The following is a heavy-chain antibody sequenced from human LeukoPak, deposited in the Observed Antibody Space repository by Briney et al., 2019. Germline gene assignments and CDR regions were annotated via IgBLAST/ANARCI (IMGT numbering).Heavy chain of an antibody. CDR1: GGSISSSSYY. D-gene: IGHD2-15*01. J-gene: IGHJ4*02. V-gene: IGHV4-39*07. CDR2: IYYSGST. CDR3: ARERYCSGGSCFPPFDY. Sequence: SETLSLTCTVSGGSISSSSYYWGWIRRPPGKGLEWIGSIYYSGSTYYNPSLKSRVTISVDTSKNQFSLKLSSVTAADTAVYYCARERYCSGGSCFPPFDYWGQGTLVTVSS.